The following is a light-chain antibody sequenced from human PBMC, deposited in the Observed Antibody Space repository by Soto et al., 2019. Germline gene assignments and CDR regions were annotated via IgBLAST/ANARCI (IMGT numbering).Light chain of an antibody. Sequence: DIQMTQPPSSLSASVGDRVTITCRASQSISSYLNWYQQKPGKAPKLLIYAASSLQSGVPSRFSGSGAGTHFNLVSSSLQSEDFATYHCGQGYSSSMIVGQGTRLEIK. CDR3: GQGYSSSMI. J-gene: IGKJ5*01. CDR1: QSISSY. CDR2: AAS. V-gene: IGKV1-39*01.